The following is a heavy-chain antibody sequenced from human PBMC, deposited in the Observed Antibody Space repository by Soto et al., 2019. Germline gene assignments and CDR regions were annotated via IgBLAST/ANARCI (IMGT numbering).Heavy chain of an antibody. CDR3: ARFHWLAPRLAY. CDR2: ISSSGSTI. Sequence: QVQLVESGGGLVKPGGSLRLSCAASGFTFSDYYMSWIRQAPGKGLEWVSYISSSGSTIYYADSVKGRFTISRDNPKNSLYLQMTSPRAEDTAVYYCARFHWLAPRLAYWGQGTLVTVSS. J-gene: IGHJ4*02. CDR1: GFTFSDYY. D-gene: IGHD6-19*01. V-gene: IGHV3-11*01.